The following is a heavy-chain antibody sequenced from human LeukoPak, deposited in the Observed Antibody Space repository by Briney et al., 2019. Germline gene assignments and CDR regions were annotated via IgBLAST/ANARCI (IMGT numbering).Heavy chain of an antibody. D-gene: IGHD2-8*01. CDR2: ISGSGGST. CDR3: AKDGDIVLMVYAFDY. V-gene: IGHV3-23*01. CDR1: GFTSSSYA. Sequence: GGSLRLSCAASGFTSSSYAMSWVRQAPGKGLEWVSAISGSGGSTYYADSVKGRFTISRDNSKNTLYLQMNSLRAEDTAVYYCAKDGDIVLMVYAFDYWGQGTLVTVSS. J-gene: IGHJ4*02.